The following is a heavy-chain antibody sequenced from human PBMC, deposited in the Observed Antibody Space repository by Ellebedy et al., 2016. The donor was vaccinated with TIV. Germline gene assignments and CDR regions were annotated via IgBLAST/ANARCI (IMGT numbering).Heavy chain of an antibody. V-gene: IGHV4-34*01. D-gene: IGHD1-26*01. J-gene: IGHJ4*02. CDR1: GGSFSDYY. CDR3: ARGEVGATTGLYVY. Sequence: SETLSLTCAVYGGSFSDYYWSWIRQSPGKGLEWIGDINHSGSTNYNPSLKSRVTISVDTSKNQFSLKLSSVTAADTAVYSCARGEVGATTGLYVYWGQGALVTVSS. CDR2: INHSGST.